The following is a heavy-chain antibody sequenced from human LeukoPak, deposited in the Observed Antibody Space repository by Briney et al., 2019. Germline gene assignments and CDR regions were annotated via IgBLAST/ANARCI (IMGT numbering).Heavy chain of an antibody. Sequence: GGSLRLSCAASGFMLSAYGMHWVRQAPGKGLEWVAVISSDGSSKNYADSVKGRFSMSRGNSKNTLYLQMNSLRIEDTAVYYCAKDGDCGGGGCFPNNFNYWGQGTLVTVSS. CDR2: ISSDGSSK. V-gene: IGHV3-30*18. J-gene: IGHJ4*02. D-gene: IGHD2-15*01. CDR1: GFMLSAYG. CDR3: AKDGDCGGGGCFPNNFNY.